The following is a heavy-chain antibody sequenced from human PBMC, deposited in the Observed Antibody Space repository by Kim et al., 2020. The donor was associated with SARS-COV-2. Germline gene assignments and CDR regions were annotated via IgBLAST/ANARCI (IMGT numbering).Heavy chain of an antibody. CDR2: IIPIFGTA. Sequence: SVKVSCKASGGTFSSYAISWVRQAPGQGLEWMGGIIPIFGTANYAQKFQGRVTITADESTSTAYMELSSLRSEDTAVYYCARGHLIAAADLNAFDIWGQGTMVTVSS. V-gene: IGHV1-69*13. CDR3: ARGHLIAAADLNAFDI. J-gene: IGHJ3*02. D-gene: IGHD6-13*01. CDR1: GGTFSSYA.